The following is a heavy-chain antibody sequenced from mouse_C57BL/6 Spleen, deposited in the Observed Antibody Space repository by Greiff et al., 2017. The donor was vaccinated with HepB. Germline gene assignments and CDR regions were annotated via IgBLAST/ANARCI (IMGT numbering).Heavy chain of an antibody. CDR1: GYTFTDYN. D-gene: IGHD1-1*01. CDR2: INPNNGGT. J-gene: IGHJ2*01. CDR3: ARWGSTPYYGTLFDY. V-gene: IGHV1-22*01. Sequence: EVQLQQSGPELVKPGASVKMSCKASGYTFTDYNMHWVKQSHGKSLEWIGYINPNNGGTSYNQKFKGQATLTVNKSSSTAYMELRSLTSEDSAVYYCARWGSTPYYGTLFDYWGQGTTLTVSS.